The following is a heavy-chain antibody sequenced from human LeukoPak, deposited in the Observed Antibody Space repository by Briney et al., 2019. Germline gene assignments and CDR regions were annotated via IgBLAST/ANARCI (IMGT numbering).Heavy chain of an antibody. Sequence: ASVKVSCKASGYTFTSYDINWVRQATGQGLEWVGWMNPNSGNTGYAQKFQGRVTITRNTSISTAYMELSSLRSEDTAVYYCARGGSSSWHYYYYYMDVWGKGTTVTVSS. D-gene: IGHD6-6*01. J-gene: IGHJ6*03. CDR1: GYTFTSYD. V-gene: IGHV1-8*03. CDR2: MNPNSGNT. CDR3: ARGGSSSWHYYYYYMDV.